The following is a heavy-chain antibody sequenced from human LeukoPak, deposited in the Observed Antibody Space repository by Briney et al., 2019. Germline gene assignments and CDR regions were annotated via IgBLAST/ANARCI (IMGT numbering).Heavy chain of an antibody. CDR3: ARHSSSGWYDFDS. CDR1: GGSISSYY. Sequence: PSETLSLACTVSGGSISSYYWSWIRQPPGKGLEWIGYIYYSGSTKYNPSLKSRVTISVDTSKNQFSLKLSSVTAADTAVYYCARHSSSGWYDFDSWGQGTLVTVSS. D-gene: IGHD6-19*01. CDR2: IYYSGST. V-gene: IGHV4-59*08. J-gene: IGHJ4*02.